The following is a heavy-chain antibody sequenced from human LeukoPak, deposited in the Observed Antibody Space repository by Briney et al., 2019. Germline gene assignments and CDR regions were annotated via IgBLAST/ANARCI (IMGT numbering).Heavy chain of an antibody. CDR2: NTSSGNTT. CDR3: AKDFGGSDYDWYFDL. CDR1: DFTFSFYA. J-gene: IGHJ2*01. Sequence: GGSLRLSCEVSDFTFSFYAMSWVRQAPGKGLEWVAGNTSSGNTTYYADPMKGRFTISRDNSTNILHPHMNSLRAEDTAIYYCAKDFGGSDYDWYFDLWGRGIVVTVSS. V-gene: IGHV3-23*01. D-gene: IGHD1-26*01.